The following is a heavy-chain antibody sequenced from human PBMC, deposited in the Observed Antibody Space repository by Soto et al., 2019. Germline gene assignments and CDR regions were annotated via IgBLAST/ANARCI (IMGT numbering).Heavy chain of an antibody. J-gene: IGHJ4*02. CDR3: ARHAPDYGDYAAAY. Sequence: LEILSLTCTVADGCISSYYWSWIRQPPGKGLEWIGYIYYSGSTNYNPSLKSRVTISVDTSKNQFSLKLSSVTAADTAVYCCARHAPDYGDYAAAYWGQGTLVTVSS. CDR1: DGCISSYY. CDR2: IYYSGST. D-gene: IGHD4-17*01. V-gene: IGHV4-59*08.